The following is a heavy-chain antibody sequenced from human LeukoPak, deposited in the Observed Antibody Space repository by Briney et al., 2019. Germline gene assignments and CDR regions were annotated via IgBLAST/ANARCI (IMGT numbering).Heavy chain of an antibody. CDR1: GYTLTELS. J-gene: IGHJ4*02. D-gene: IGHD3-22*01. CDR2: FDPEDGET. Sequence: ASVKVSCKVSGYTLTELSMHWVRQAPGKGLEWMGGFDPEDGETIYAQKFQGRVTMTEDTSTDTAYMELSSLRSEDTAVYYCATAPRFQYYYDSSGYYPFDYWGQGTLVTVSS. CDR3: ATAPRFQYYYDSSGYYPFDY. V-gene: IGHV1-24*01.